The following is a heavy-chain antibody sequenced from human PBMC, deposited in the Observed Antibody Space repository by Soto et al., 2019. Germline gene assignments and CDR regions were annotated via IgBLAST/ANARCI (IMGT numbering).Heavy chain of an antibody. CDR1: GYTFTSYG. CDR3: AKVSRGIGVVPAALN. Sequence: QVQLVQSGAEVKKPGASVKVSCKASGYTFTSYGISWVRQAPGQGLEWMGWISAYNGNTNYAQKLQGRVTMTTDTPTSTAYMELRSLRAEDTAVYYCAKVSRGIGVVPAALNWGQGTLVTVSS. J-gene: IGHJ4*02. CDR2: ISAYNGNT. V-gene: IGHV1-18*01. D-gene: IGHD2-2*01.